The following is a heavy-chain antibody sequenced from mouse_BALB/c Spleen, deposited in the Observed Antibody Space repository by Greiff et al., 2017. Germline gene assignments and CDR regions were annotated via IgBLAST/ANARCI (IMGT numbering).Heavy chain of an antibody. Sequence: EVQLQQSGPGLVKPSQSLSLTCTVTGYSITSDYAWNWIRQFPGNKLEWMGYISYSGSTSYNPSLKSRISITRDTSKNQFFLQLNSVTTEDTATYYCASSDYEAWFAYWGQGTLVTVSA. J-gene: IGHJ3*01. CDR1: GYSITSDYA. D-gene: IGHD2-4*01. CDR3: ASSDYEAWFAY. V-gene: IGHV3-2*02. CDR2: ISYSGST.